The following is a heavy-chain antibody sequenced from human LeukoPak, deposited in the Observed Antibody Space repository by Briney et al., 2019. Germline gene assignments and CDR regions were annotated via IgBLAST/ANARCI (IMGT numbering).Heavy chain of an antibody. CDR2: ISGNSRTI. V-gene: IGHV3-11*04. J-gene: IGHJ4*02. CDR3: ARRYYSDSSGYLY. CDR1: GFTFSDYY. Sequence: GGSLRLSCAASGFTFSDYYMSWIRQAPGRGLEWVSYISGNSRTIYYADSVKGRFTISRDNAKNSLYLQMNSLRAEDTAVYYCARRYYSDSSGYLYWGQGTLVTVSS. D-gene: IGHD3-22*01.